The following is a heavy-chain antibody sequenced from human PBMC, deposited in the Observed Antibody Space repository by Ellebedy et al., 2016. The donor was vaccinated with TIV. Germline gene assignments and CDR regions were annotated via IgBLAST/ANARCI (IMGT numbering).Heavy chain of an antibody. CDR3: ARDRGGTAMVPWYYYGMDV. CDR2: ISYDGSEK. J-gene: IGHJ6*02. CDR1: GFTFSSYG. D-gene: IGHD5-18*01. V-gene: IGHV3-30*03. Sequence: GGSLRLSCTTSGFTFSSYGMHWVRQAPGKGLEWVAYISYDGSEKSHAGSVKGRFSISRDKSKNTLYLQMNSLRAEDTAVYSCARDRGGTAMVPWYYYGMDVWGQGTTVTVSS.